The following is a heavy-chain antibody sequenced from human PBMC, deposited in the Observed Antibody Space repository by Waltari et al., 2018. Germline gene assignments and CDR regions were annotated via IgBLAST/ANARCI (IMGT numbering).Heavy chain of an antibody. D-gene: IGHD2-2*01. CDR3: AKDQGYAGKDGDLRH. J-gene: IGHJ1*01. Sequence: EVQLVESGGGLVKPGGSVKLSCGVSGFRLSIYAMSWVRQAPGKGLEWVSGISGAGENSYYADSVKGRFTISRDNSKNILCLQMNSLRAEDTAVYYCAKDQGYAGKDGDLRHWGQGSLVSVSS. CDR1: GFRLSIYA. CDR2: ISGAGENS. V-gene: IGHV3-23*04.